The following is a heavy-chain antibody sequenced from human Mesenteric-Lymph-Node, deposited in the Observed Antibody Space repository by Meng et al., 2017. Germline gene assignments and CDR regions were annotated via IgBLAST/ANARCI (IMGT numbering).Heavy chain of an antibody. CDR1: GGSISSYY. V-gene: IGHV4-59*01. J-gene: IGHJ4*02. CDR3: ARSSDYGDYDFDY. CDR2: IYYSGST. Sequence: QGQLHQGGAGLLKPSEPLSLPCAVSGGSISSYYWSWIRQPPGKGLEWIGYIYYSGSTNYNPSLKSRVTISVDTSKNQFSLKLSSVTAADTAVYYCARSSDYGDYDFDYWGQGTLVTVSS. D-gene: IGHD4-17*01.